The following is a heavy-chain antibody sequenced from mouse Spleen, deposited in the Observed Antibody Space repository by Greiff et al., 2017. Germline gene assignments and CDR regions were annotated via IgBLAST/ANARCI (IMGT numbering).Heavy chain of an antibody. CDR3: VRDYYDGSSPWFAY. V-gene: IGHV10-1*01. J-gene: IGHJ3*01. D-gene: IGHD1-1*01. Sequence: EVKVVESGGGLVQPKGSLKLSCAASGFSFNTYAMNWVRQAPGKGLEWVARIRSKSNNYATYYADSVKDRFTISRDDSESMLYLQMNNLKTEDTAMYYCVRDYYDGSSPWFAYWGQGTLVTVSA. CDR2: IRSKSNNYAT. CDR1: GFSFNTYA.